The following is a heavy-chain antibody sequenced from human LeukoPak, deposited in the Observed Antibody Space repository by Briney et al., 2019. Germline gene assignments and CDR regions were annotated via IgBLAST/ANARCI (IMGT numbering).Heavy chain of an antibody. Sequence: KASETLSLTCTVSGGSISSYYWSWIRQPPGKGLEWIGYIYYSGSTNYNPSLKSRVTISVDTSKNQFSLKLSSVTAADTAVYYCARSRPDYYDSSGYYSHHFDYWGQGTLVTVSS. V-gene: IGHV4-59*08. D-gene: IGHD3-22*01. CDR3: ARSRPDYYDSSGYYSHHFDY. CDR2: IYYSGST. J-gene: IGHJ4*02. CDR1: GGSISSYY.